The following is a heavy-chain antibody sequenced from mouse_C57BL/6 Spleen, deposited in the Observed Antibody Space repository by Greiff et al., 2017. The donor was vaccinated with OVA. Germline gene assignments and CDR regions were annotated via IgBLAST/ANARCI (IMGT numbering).Heavy chain of an antibody. CDR3: ARSDTTTSSWFAY. V-gene: IGHV1-81*01. J-gene: IGHJ3*01. CDR1: GYTFTSYG. CDR2: IYPRSGNT. D-gene: IGHD1-1*01. Sequence: VQLQQSGAELARPGASVKLSCKASGYTFTSYGISWVKQRTGQGLEWIGEIYPRSGNTYYNEKFKGKATLTADKSSSTAYMELRSLTSEDSAVYFCARSDTTTSSWFAYWGQGTLVTVSA.